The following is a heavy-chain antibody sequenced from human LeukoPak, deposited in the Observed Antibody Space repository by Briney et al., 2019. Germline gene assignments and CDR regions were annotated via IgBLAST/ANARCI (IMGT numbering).Heavy chain of an antibody. CDR3: ARDIREGDGYYQFDS. D-gene: IGHD5-24*01. V-gene: IGHV1-46*01. CDR1: GYTFTNYY. J-gene: IGHJ4*02. Sequence: ASVTVSCKASGYTFTNYYMHWVRQAPGQGLEWMGIINPSGGSTRYAQKFQGRVTMTRDTSTSTVYMELSSLRSEDTAMYYCARDIREGDGYYQFDSWGQGTLVTVSS. CDR2: INPSGGST.